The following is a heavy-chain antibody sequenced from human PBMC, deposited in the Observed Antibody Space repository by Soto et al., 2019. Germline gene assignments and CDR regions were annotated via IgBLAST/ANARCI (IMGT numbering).Heavy chain of an antibody. CDR1: GGSISSGDYS. Sequence: SETLSLTCAVSGGSISSGDYSWSWIRQPPGKGLEWIGFIHYSGSTNYNPSLKSRVTMSVDTSKNQFSLKLTSVNAADTAVYYCTRGGDAYKNGHWGQGTLVTVSS. CDR2: IHYSGST. CDR3: TRGGDAYKNGH. V-gene: IGHV4-61*08. D-gene: IGHD2-21*01. J-gene: IGHJ4*02.